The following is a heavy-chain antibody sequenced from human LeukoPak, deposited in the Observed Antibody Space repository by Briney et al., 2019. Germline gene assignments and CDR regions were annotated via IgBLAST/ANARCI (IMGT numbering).Heavy chain of an antibody. CDR3: ARHSIWQQLANWFDP. CDR1: GGSISSYY. CDR2: IYYSGTT. D-gene: IGHD6-13*01. V-gene: IGHV4-59*08. Sequence: KTSETLSLTCTVSGGSISSYYWSWIRQPPGKGLEWIGYIYYSGTTNYNPSLKSRVTISVDTSKNQFSLKLSSVTAADTAVYYCARHSIWQQLANWFDPWGQGTLVTVSS. J-gene: IGHJ5*02.